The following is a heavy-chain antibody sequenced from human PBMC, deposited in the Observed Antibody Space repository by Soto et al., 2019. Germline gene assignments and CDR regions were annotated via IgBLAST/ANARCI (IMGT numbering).Heavy chain of an antibody. CDR2: ISGGTAQNT. CDR3: ARDVGAVHFFDF. Sequence: DVQLLESGGGLVQPGGSLRLSCGASGFTFSDFGMSWVRLTPGKGLEWVSTISGGTAQNTHYADSVKGRFTISRDNSRNTVDLQMNSLRDGDSALYYCARDVGAVHFFDFWGQGTLVTVS. D-gene: IGHD3-10*01. V-gene: IGHV3-23*01. J-gene: IGHJ4*02. CDR1: GFTFSDFG.